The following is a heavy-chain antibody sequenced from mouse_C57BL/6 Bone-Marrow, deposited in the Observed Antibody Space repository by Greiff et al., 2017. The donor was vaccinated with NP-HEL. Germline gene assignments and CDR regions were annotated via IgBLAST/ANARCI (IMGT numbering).Heavy chain of an antibody. D-gene: IGHD2-3*01. CDR2: INPSNGGT. CDR3: ARMDGYYRYYYAMDY. CDR1: GYTFTSYW. V-gene: IGHV1-53*01. J-gene: IGHJ4*01. Sequence: VQLQQPGTELVKPGASVKLSCKASGYTFTSYWMHWVKQRPGQGLEWIGNINPSNGGTNYNEKFKSKATLTADKSSSTAYMELRSLTSEDSAVYFCARMDGYYRYYYAMDYWGQGTSVTVSS.